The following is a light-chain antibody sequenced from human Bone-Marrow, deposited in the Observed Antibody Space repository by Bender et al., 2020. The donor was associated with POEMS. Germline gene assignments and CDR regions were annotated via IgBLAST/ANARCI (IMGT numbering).Light chain of an antibody. V-gene: IGLV2-11*01. CDR2: DVS. J-gene: IGLJ3*02. CDR3: SSYTSSSTWV. CDR1: SSDVGGYDY. Sequence: QSALTQPRSVSGSPGQSVTIPCTGTSSDVGGYDYVSWYQQHPGQAPKIMIYDVSKRPSGVPDRFSGSKSGNTASLTSSGLQAEDEADYYCSSYTSSSTWVFGGGTKLTVL.